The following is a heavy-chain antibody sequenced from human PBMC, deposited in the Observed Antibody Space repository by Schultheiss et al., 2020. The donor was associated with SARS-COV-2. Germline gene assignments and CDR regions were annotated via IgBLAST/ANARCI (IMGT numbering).Heavy chain of an antibody. CDR2: INPNSGGT. CDR1: GYTFTGYY. V-gene: IGHV1-2*02. CDR3: ARGPIFGVVTEFDY. D-gene: IGHD3-3*01. J-gene: IGHJ4*02. Sequence: ASVKVSCKASGYTFTGYYMHWVRQAPGQGLEWMGWINPNSGGTNYAQKLQGRVTMTTDTSTSTAYMELRSLRSDDTAVYYCARGPIFGVVTEFDYWGQGTLVTVSS.